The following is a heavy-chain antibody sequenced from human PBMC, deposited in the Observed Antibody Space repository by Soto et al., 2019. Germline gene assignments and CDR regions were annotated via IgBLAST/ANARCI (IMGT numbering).Heavy chain of an antibody. D-gene: IGHD2-2*02. CDR1: GFTFSDYA. CDR2: VRNRAYGGTT. Sequence: GGSLRLSCTASGFTFSDYAMSWFRQAPGKGLEWVGVVRNRAYGGTTDYAASVRGTFTISRDDSKSIAYLQMNTLRIEDTAVYYCARYTYTSRYTYFGMDVWGQGTKVTVYS. CDR3: ARYTYTSRYTYFGMDV. V-gene: IGHV3-49*03. J-gene: IGHJ6*02.